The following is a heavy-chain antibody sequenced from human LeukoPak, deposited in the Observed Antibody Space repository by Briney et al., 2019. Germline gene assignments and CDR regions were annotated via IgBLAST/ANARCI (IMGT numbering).Heavy chain of an antibody. CDR3: ARDVDTAMTFDY. Sequence: PGGSLRLSCAASGFTFSSYWMHWVRQAPGKGLVWVSRINSDGSRRSYADSVKGRFTISRDNSKNTLYLQMNSLRAEDTAVYYCARDVDTAMTFDYWGQGTLVTVSS. CDR2: INSDGSRR. J-gene: IGHJ4*02. D-gene: IGHD5-18*01. V-gene: IGHV3-74*01. CDR1: GFTFSSYW.